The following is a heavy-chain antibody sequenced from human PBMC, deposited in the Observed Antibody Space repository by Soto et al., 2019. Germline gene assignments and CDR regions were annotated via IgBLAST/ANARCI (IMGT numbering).Heavy chain of an antibody. CDR2: IYYSGST. D-gene: IGHD3-3*01. Sequence: SETLSLTCTVSGGSVSSGIYYWSWIRQPPGKGLEWIGYIYYSGSTNYNPSLKSRVTISVDTSKNQFSLKLRSVTAADTAVYYCARGYDFWNGYYNGFDPWGQGTLVTVSS. CDR3: ARGYDFWNGYYNGFDP. J-gene: IGHJ5*02. V-gene: IGHV4-61*01. CDR1: GGSVSSGIYY.